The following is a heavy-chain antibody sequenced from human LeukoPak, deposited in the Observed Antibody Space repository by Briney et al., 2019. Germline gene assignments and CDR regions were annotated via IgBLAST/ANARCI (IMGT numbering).Heavy chain of an antibody. CDR3: ARGGLYHYSGTSGDY. CDR2: IKLDGSEK. CDR1: GFTFSIYW. J-gene: IGHJ4*02. Sequence: GGSLRLSCAASGFTFSIYWMSWVRQAPGKGLEWVANIKLDGSEKYYVDSIKGRFTISRDNAKNSLYLQLNSLRAEDTAVYYCARGGLYHYSGTSGDYWGQGTLVTVSS. D-gene: IGHD1-26*01. V-gene: IGHV3-7*01.